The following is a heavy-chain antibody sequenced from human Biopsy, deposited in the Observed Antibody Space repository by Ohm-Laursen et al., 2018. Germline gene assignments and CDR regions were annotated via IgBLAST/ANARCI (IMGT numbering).Heavy chain of an antibody. CDR3: AKDSGGSPLGELFH. Sequence: SLRLSCTASGFPFSDYYMRWIRQAPGKGLEWVSYISSGGTTIYYADSVKGRFTISRDNAKNSLYLQMNSLRADDTAVYYCAKDSGGSPLGELFHWGQGNLVTVSS. V-gene: IGHV3-11*01. D-gene: IGHD3-16*01. CDR1: GFPFSDYY. CDR2: ISSGGTTI. J-gene: IGHJ4*02.